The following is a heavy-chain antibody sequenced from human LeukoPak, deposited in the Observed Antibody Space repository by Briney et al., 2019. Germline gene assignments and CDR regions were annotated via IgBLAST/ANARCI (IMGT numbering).Heavy chain of an antibody. J-gene: IGHJ4*02. CDR3: ARASWVSSTDAVR. D-gene: IGHD3-16*01. Sequence: GGSLRLSCAASGLSFSSFAMSWVRQGPARGLEWVSSIRGIGETFYADSVKGRFTISSDSSRNTVYFQLNNLRVEDTAIYYCARASWVSSTDAVRWGQGTLVTVSS. V-gene: IGHV3-23*01. CDR2: IRGIGET. CDR1: GLSFSSFA.